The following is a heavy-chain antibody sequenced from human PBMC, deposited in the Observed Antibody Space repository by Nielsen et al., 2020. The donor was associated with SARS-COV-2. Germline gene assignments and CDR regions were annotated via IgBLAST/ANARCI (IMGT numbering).Heavy chain of an antibody. J-gene: IGHJ4*02. CDR3: ASPCSGGSCYPY. V-gene: IGHV1-18*01. Sequence: WGRQAPGQGLEWMGWISAYNGNTNYAQKLQGRVTMTTDTSTGTAYMELRSLRSDDTAVYYCASPCSGGSCYPYWGQGTLVTVSS. D-gene: IGHD2-15*01. CDR2: ISAYNGNT.